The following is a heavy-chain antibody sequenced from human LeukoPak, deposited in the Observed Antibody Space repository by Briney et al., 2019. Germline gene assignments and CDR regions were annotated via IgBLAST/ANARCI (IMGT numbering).Heavy chain of an antibody. D-gene: IGHD3-22*01. Sequence: SETLSLTCAVYGGSFSGYYWSWIRQPPGKGLEWIGEINHSGSTNYNPSLKSRVTISVDTSKNQFSLKLSSVTAADTAVYYCARPSNDRGAFDIWGQGTMVTVSS. V-gene: IGHV4-34*01. CDR3: ARPSNDRGAFDI. CDR1: GGSFSGYY. CDR2: INHSGST. J-gene: IGHJ3*02.